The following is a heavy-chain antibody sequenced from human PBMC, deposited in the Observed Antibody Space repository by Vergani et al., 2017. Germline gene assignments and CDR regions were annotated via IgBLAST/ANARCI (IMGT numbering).Heavy chain of an antibody. CDR2: IYHSGST. Sequence: QVQLQESGPGLVKPSETLSLTCAVSGYSISSGYYWGWIRQPPGKGLEWIGSIYHSGSTYYNPSLKSRVTISVDTSKNQFSLKLSSVTAADTAVYYCARVDTAMVVYWGQGTLVTVSS. V-gene: IGHV4-38-2*01. D-gene: IGHD5-18*01. J-gene: IGHJ4*02. CDR3: ARVDTAMVVY. CDR1: GYSISSGYY.